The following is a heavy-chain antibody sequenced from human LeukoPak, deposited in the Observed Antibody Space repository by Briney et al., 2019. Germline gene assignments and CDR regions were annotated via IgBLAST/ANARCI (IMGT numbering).Heavy chain of an antibody. CDR2: INPNNRDT. V-gene: IGHV1-2*06. J-gene: IGHJ4*02. Sequence: ASVKVSRKASGYSFSGYFIHWVRQAPGQGLEWMGRINPNNRDTIYAQKFQGRVTMTRDTSISTAYMELSRLRSDDTAVYYCARVSMAVAGLLDYWGQGTLLTVSS. CDR3: ARVSMAVAGLLDY. D-gene: IGHD6-19*01. CDR1: GYSFSGYF.